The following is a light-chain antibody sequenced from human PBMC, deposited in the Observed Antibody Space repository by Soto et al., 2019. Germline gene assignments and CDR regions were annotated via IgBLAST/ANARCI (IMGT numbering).Light chain of an antibody. CDR2: GAS. J-gene: IGKJ1*01. Sequence: ESVLTQSPGTLSLSPGERATLSCRASQSVSSSYLAWYQQKPGQAPRLLIYGASSRATGIPDRFSGSGSGTDFTLTISRLEPEDFAVYYCQQYGSSPVTFGQGTQV. CDR1: QSVSSSY. V-gene: IGKV3-20*01. CDR3: QQYGSSPVT.